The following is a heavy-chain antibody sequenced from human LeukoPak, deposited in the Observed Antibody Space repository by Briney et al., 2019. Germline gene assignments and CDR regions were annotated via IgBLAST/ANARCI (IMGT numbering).Heavy chain of an antibody. CDR2: IYPRDGST. CDR1: GYSSTSNY. CDR3: ARDQEGFDY. V-gene: IGHV1-46*01. J-gene: IGHJ4*02. Sequence: GASVKVSCKVSGYSSTSNYIHWVRQAPGQGLEWMGMIYPRDGSTSYAQRFQDRVTVTRDTSTSTVHMELSGLRSEDTAVYYCARDQEGFDYWGQGTLVTVSS.